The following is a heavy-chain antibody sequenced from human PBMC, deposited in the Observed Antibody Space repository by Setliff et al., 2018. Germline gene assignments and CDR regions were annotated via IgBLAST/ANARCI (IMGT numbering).Heavy chain of an antibody. CDR1: GYTFTGYY. D-gene: IGHD1-26*01. V-gene: IGHV1-2*02. CDR2: INPNSGDT. J-gene: IGHJ4*02. CDR3: ARGQQLLTGDFKY. Sequence: SVKVSCKASGYTFTGYYIHWVRQAPGQGIERMGWINPNSGDTNYAQKFQGRVTMTRDTSITTAYMEVSRMRSDDTAVYYCARGQQLLTGDFKYWGQGTLVTVSS.